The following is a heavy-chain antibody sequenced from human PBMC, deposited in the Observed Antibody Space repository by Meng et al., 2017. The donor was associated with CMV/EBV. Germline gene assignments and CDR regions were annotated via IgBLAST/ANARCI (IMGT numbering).Heavy chain of an antibody. CDR1: GFTFSSYW. Sequence: GESLKLSCAASGFTFSSYWMSWVRQAPGKGLEWVAYIKQDGSEKYYADSVKGRFTISRDNAKNTLYLQMNSLRAEDTAVYYCASHYDFWSGYLRDYYGMDVWGQGTTVTVSS. V-gene: IGHV3-7*01. D-gene: IGHD3-3*01. CDR2: IKQDGSEK. J-gene: IGHJ6*02. CDR3: ASHYDFWSGYLRDYYGMDV.